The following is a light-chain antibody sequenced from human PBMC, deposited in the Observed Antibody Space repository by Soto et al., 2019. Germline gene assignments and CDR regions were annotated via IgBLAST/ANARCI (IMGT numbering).Light chain of an antibody. CDR1: SSNIGAGYD. CDR2: GNS. CDR3: QSYDSSLSGWV. Sequence: QSVLTQPPSVSGAPGQRVTISCTGSSSNIGAGYDVHWYQQLPGTAPKLLIYGNSNRPSGVPDRFSGSKSGTSAYLASTGLQAEDEADYYCQSYDSSLSGWVFGGGTKVTVL. J-gene: IGLJ2*01. V-gene: IGLV1-40*01.